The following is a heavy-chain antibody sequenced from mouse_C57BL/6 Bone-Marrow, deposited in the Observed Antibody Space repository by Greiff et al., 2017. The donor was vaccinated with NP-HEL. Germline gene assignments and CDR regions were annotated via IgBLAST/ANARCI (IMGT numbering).Heavy chain of an antibody. D-gene: IGHD3-2*02. CDR2: IRSKSNNYAT. CDR1: GFSFNTYA. J-gene: IGHJ4*01. V-gene: IGHV10-1*01. CDR3: VRQLRPDYYAMDY. Sequence: EVQLVESGGGLVQPKGSLKLSCAASGFSFNTYAMNWVRQAPGKGLEWVARIRSKSNNYATYYAVSGKDRFTISRDDSESMLYLHMNNLKTEDTAMYYCVRQLRPDYYAMDYWGQGTSVTVSS.